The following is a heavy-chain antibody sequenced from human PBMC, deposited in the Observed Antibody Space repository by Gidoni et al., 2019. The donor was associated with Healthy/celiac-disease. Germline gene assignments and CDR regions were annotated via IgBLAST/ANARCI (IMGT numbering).Heavy chain of an antibody. CDR3: ARDMGVVVIASGLDY. CDR1: GFTFSSYA. CDR2: ISYDGSNK. J-gene: IGHJ4*02. Sequence: QVQLVESGGGVVQPGRSLRLSCAASGFTFSSYAMHWVRQAPGKGLEWVAVISYDGSNKYYADSVKGRFTISRDNSKNTLYLQMNSLRAEDTAVYYCARDMGVVVIASGLDYWGQGTLVTVSS. V-gene: IGHV3-30-3*01. D-gene: IGHD3-22*01.